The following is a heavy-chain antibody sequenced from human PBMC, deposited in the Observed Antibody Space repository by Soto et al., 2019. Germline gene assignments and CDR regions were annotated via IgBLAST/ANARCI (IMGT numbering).Heavy chain of an antibody. D-gene: IGHD6-13*01. J-gene: IGHJ4*02. CDR1: GFTFSSYA. Sequence: GESLKIYCAASGFTFSSYAMSWVRQAPGKGLEWVSAISGSGGSTYYADSVKGRFTISRDNSKNTLYLQMNSLRAEDTAVYYCAKDTGGSSWYYFDYWGQGTLVTVSS. CDR3: AKDTGGSSWYYFDY. V-gene: IGHV3-23*01. CDR2: ISGSGGST.